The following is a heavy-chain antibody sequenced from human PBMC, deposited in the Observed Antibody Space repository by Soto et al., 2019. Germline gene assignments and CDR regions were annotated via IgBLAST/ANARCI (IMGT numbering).Heavy chain of an antibody. J-gene: IGHJ6*02. CDR2: TYYRSKWHF. Sequence: PSHTRYLTCSISGDGVSSYPAAWCWIRQSRSRGLEWLGRTYYRSKWHFDYAVSVRSRITINPDTSKNQFSLQLDSLTPEDTAVYYGAGAPCFRGLDVWGQGTQVTFSS. V-gene: IGHV6-1*01. CDR1: GDGVSSYPAA. D-gene: IGHD2-21*01. CDR3: AGAPCFRGLDV.